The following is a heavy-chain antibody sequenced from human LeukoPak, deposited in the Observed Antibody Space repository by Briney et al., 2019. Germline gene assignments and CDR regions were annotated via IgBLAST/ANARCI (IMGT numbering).Heavy chain of an antibody. V-gene: IGHV1-24*01. J-gene: IGHJ5*02. Sequence: ASVQITCKVSGYTLTELSIHWVRQAPGKGLEWMGGFDPEEGETIYAQKFQGRVTMTEDTSTDTAWMELNSLRSEDTALYYCARVQWGYDSRGLYSNWFDPWGQGTLVTVSS. D-gene: IGHD3-22*01. CDR1: GYTLTELS. CDR3: ARVQWGYDSRGLYSNWFDP. CDR2: FDPEEGET.